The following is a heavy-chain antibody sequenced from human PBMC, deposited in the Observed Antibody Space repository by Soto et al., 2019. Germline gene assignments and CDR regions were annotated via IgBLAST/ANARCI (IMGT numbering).Heavy chain of an antibody. CDR1: GGSISSYY. D-gene: IGHD2-15*01. Sequence: SETLSLTCTVSGGSISSYYWSWIRQPAGKGLEWIGRVYTSGSTNYNPSLKSRVTMSVDTSKNQFSLKLSSVTAADTAVYYCARVLVCSGGSCYGNWFDPWGQGTLVTVSS. V-gene: IGHV4-4*07. J-gene: IGHJ5*02. CDR2: VYTSGST. CDR3: ARVLVCSGGSCYGNWFDP.